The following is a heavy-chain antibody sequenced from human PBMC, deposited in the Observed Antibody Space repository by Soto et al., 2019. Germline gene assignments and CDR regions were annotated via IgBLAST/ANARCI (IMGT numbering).Heavy chain of an antibody. Sequence: ETLSLTCAVYGGSFSGYYWSWIRQPPGKGLEWIGEINHSGSTNYNPSLKSRVTISVDTSKNQFSLKLSSVTAADTAVYYCAGGVAALPIAYYYYYYMDVWGQGTTVTVSS. D-gene: IGHD6-6*01. J-gene: IGHJ6*03. CDR1: GGSFSGYY. V-gene: IGHV4-34*01. CDR2: INHSGST. CDR3: AGGVAALPIAYYYYYYMDV.